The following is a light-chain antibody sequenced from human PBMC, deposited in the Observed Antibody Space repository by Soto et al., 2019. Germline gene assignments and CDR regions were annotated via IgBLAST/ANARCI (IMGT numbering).Light chain of an antibody. J-gene: IGKJ2*01. V-gene: IGKV1-5*01. CDR3: QQYNSYST. Sequence: DIQMTQSPSTLSASVGDRVTITCRASQSISSWLAWYQQKPGKAPKLLIYDASSLESGVPSRFSGSGSGTEFTLTISSLQPDDFATYYCQQYNSYSTFGQETELVI. CDR1: QSISSW. CDR2: DAS.